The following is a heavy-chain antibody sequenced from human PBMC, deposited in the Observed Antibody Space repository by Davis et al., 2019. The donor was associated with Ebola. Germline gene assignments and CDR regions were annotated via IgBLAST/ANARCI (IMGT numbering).Heavy chain of an antibody. CDR3: AKEMEVTKPYDH. Sequence: GESLKISCAASGFTFRNYEMNWVRQAPGKGLEWVSSISSSSNYTYYADSVKGRFTVSRDSSKDTLFLQMDSLRDEDTAIYYCAKEMEVTKPYDHWGQGTLVTVSS. J-gene: IGHJ4*02. CDR1: GFTFRNYE. CDR2: ISSSSNYT. D-gene: IGHD2-21*02. V-gene: IGHV3-21*04.